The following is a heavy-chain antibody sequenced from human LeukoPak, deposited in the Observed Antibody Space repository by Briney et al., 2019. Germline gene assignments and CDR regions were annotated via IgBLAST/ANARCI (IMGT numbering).Heavy chain of an antibody. Sequence: FLRLSCAASGFTFSSYAMHWVRQAPGKGLESVAVISYDGSNKYYADSVKGRFTISRDNSKNTLYLQMNSLRAEDTAVYYCARDMGQWLARYYMDVWGKGTTVTVSS. CDR1: GFTFSSYA. CDR2: ISYDGSNK. D-gene: IGHD6-19*01. J-gene: IGHJ6*03. V-gene: IGHV3-30*01. CDR3: ARDMGQWLARYYMDV.